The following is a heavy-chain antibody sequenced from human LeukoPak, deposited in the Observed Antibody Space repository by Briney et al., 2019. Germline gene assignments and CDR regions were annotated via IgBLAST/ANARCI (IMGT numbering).Heavy chain of an antibody. J-gene: IGHJ4*02. D-gene: IGHD3-22*01. CDR1: GFTFSSYW. V-gene: IGHV3-7*01. Sequence: GGPLRLSCAASGFTFSSYWMSWVRQAPGKGLEWVANIKQDGSEKYYVDSVKGRFTISRDNAKNSLYLQMNSLRAEDTAVYYCARRGDYYDSSGWNYWGQGTLVTVSS. CDR2: IKQDGSEK. CDR3: ARRGDYYDSSGWNY.